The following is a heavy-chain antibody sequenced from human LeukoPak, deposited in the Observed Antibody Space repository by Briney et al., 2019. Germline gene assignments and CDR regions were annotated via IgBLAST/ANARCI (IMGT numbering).Heavy chain of an antibody. V-gene: IGHV4-38-2*02. CDR2: IYHSGST. J-gene: IGHJ5*02. Sequence: SETLSLTCTVSGYSISSGYYWGWIRQPPGKGLEWIGSIYHSGSTYYNLSLKSRVTISVDTSKNQFSLKLSSVTAAGTAVYYCARGALHNWFDPWGQGTLVTVSS. CDR1: GYSISSGYY. CDR3: ARGALHNWFDP.